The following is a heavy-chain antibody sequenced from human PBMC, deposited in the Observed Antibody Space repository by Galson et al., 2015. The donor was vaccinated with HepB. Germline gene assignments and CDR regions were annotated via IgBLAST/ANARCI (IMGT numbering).Heavy chain of an antibody. Sequence: SGAEVKKPGASVKVSCKASGYTLTTYYIHWVRQAPGQGLEWMGMINPSGGSTTYAQKFQGRVTMTRDTSTSTVYMELSSLRSEDTAVYFCARDLIGYINFWGQGTLVTVS. V-gene: IGHV1-46*01. CDR2: INPSGGST. CDR1: GYTLTTYY. CDR3: ARDLIGYINF. D-gene: IGHD5-24*01. J-gene: IGHJ4*02.